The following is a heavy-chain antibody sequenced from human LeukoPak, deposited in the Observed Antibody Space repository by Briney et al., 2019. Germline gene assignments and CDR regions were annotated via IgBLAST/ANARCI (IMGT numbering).Heavy chain of an antibody. CDR2: ISSGGGTI. J-gene: IGHJ4*02. Sequence: GGSLRLSCVASGFTLSSYSMNWVRQAPGKGLEWVSYISSGGGTIYYADSVKGRFTISRDSAKNSLYLQMNSLRAEDTAVYYCAKDLGDIVVVVAAMVYWGQGTLVTVSS. V-gene: IGHV3-48*01. CDR1: GFTLSSYS. CDR3: AKDLGDIVVVVAAMVY. D-gene: IGHD2-15*01.